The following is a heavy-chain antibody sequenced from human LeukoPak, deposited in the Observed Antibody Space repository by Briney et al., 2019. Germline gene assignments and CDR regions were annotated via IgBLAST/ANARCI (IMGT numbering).Heavy chain of an antibody. CDR2: IYHNGSR. CDR1: GHSFRSYS. V-gene: IGHV4-59*12. J-gene: IGHJ4*02. D-gene: IGHD3-22*01. CDR3: ARGPGYDRSREDY. Sequence: SETLSLTCRVSGHSFRSYSWSWIRQPPQKGLEYIWYIYHNGSRNYNATLESRVTITIDTSTNQVSLKLRSVTAADTAVYYCARGPGYDRSREDYWGQGTLV.